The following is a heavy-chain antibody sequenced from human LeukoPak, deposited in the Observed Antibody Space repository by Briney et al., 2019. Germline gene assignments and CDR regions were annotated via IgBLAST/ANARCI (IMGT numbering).Heavy chain of an antibody. J-gene: IGHJ4*02. V-gene: IGHV2-70*04. D-gene: IGHD3-3*01. Sequence: SGPALVKPTQTLTLTCTFSGFSLSTSGMRVSWIRQPPGKALKWLARIDWDDDKFYSTSLKTRLTISKDTSKNQVVLTMTNMDPVDTATYYCARTPKAISYYFDYWGQGTLVTVSS. CDR2: IDWDDDK. CDR1: GFSLSTSGMR. CDR3: ARTPKAISYYFDY.